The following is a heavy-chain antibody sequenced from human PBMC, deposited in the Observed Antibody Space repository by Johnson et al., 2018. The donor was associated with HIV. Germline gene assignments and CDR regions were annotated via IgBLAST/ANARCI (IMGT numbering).Heavy chain of an antibody. CDR1: SSNY. D-gene: IGHD5-18*01. CDR3: AKGTAMDM. V-gene: IGHV3-66*01. J-gene: IGHJ3*01. CDR2: IYSGGST. Sequence: VQVVESGGGLVQPGGSLRLSCVGSSNYKSWVRQAPGKGLEWVAVIYSGGSTYYADSVKGRFTISRDNSKNTLYFQMNSLRTEDTAVYYCAKGTAMDMWGQGTMVTVSS.